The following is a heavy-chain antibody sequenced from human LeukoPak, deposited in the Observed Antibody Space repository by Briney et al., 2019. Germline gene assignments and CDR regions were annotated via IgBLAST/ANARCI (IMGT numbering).Heavy chain of an antibody. J-gene: IGHJ5*02. CDR2: INPNSGGT. Sequence: ASVTVSCKASGYTFTGYYMHWVRQAPGQGLEWMGWINPNSGGTNYAQKFQGRVTMTRDTSISTAYMELSRLRSDDTAVYYCARDTPRREGNWFDPWGQGTLVTVSS. D-gene: IGHD1-14*01. V-gene: IGHV1-2*02. CDR3: ARDTPRREGNWFDP. CDR1: GYTFTGYY.